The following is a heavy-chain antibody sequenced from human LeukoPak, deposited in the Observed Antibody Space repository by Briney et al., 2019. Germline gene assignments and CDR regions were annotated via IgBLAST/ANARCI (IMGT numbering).Heavy chain of an antibody. D-gene: IGHD3-22*01. CDR1: GYTFTGYY. CDR3: ARGARIVAVTSDAFDI. J-gene: IGHJ3*02. CDR2: INPNSGGT. Sequence: ASVKVSCKASGYTFTGYYMHWVRQAPGQGLEWMGWINPNSGGTNYAQKFQGRVTMTRDTSISTAYMELSRLRSDDTAVYYCARGARIVAVTSDAFDIWGQGTMVTVSS. V-gene: IGHV1-2*02.